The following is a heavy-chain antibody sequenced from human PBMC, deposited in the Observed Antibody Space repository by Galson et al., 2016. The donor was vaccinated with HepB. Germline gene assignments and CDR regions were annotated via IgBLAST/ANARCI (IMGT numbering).Heavy chain of an antibody. D-gene: IGHD2/OR15-2a*01. Sequence: SVKVSCKASGYNFTTYGINWVRQAPGQGLEWMGWISAYNGNTNYAQTVQGRVTMTRETSTSTAYMELRSLSADDAAVYYSARWGGVTNMGHDYWGQGTPVTVSS. J-gene: IGHJ4*02. CDR3: ARWGGVTNMGHDY. CDR1: GYNFTTYG. V-gene: IGHV1-18*01. CDR2: ISAYNGNT.